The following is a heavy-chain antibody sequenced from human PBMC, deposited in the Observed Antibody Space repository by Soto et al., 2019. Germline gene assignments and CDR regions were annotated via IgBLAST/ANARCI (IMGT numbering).Heavy chain of an antibody. CDR2: INPSGGST. V-gene: IGHV1-46*01. D-gene: IGHD3-22*01. Sequence: GASVKVSCKASGGTFSNYVVNWVRQAPGQGLEWMGIINPSGGSTSYAQKFQGRVTMTRDTSTSTVYMELSSLRSEDTAVYYCARDGPKDYYDSSGYYPSKYYYYGMDVWGQGTTVTVSS. CDR3: ARDGPKDYYDSSGYYPSKYYYYGMDV. CDR1: GGTFSNYV. J-gene: IGHJ6*02.